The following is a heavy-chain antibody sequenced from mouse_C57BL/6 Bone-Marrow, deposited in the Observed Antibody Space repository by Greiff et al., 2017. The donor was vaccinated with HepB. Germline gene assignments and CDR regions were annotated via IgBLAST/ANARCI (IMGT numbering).Heavy chain of an antibody. CDR2: IYPGSGST. Sequence: VQLQQPGAELVKPRASVKMSCKASGYTFTSYWITWVKQRPGQGLEWIGDIYPGSGSTNYNEKFKSKATLTVDTSSSTAYMQLSSLTSEDSAVYYCATSRNYYGSSFDYWGQGTTLTVSS. V-gene: IGHV1-55*01. CDR1: GYTFTSYW. CDR3: ATSRNYYGSSFDY. J-gene: IGHJ2*01. D-gene: IGHD1-1*01.